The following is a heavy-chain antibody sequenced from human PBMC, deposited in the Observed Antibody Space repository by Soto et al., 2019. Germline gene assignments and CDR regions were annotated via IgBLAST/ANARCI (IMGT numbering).Heavy chain of an antibody. J-gene: IGHJ4*02. V-gene: IGHV4-31*03. Sequence: QVQLQESGPGLVKPSQTLSLTCTVSGGSISSGGYYWSWIRQHPGKGLEWIGYIYYSGTTYDNPSLKSRVTISVDTSKNQFSLRLSSVTAADTAVYHCARKATVTMCFDYWGQGTLVTVSS. CDR2: IYYSGTT. CDR1: GGSISSGGYY. D-gene: IGHD4-17*01. CDR3: ARKATVTMCFDY.